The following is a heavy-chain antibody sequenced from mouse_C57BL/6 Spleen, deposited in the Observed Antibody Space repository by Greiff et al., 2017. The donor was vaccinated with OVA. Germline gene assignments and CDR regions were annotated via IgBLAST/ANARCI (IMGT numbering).Heavy chain of an antibody. J-gene: IGHJ2*01. CDR3: ARDDGYRYVDY. Sequence: VKLQQPGAELVRPGSSVKLSCKASGYTFTSYWMHWVKQRPMQGLEWIGNIDPSVSETNYNQKLKVKATLTVDKSFSTAYMQLSSLTSEDSAVDYCARDDGYRYVDYWGQGTTLTVSA. CDR2: IDPSVSET. V-gene: IGHV1-52*01. CDR1: GYTFTSYW. D-gene: IGHD2-3*01.